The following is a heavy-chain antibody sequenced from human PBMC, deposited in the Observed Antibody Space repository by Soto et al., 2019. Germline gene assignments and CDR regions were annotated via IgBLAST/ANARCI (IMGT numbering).Heavy chain of an antibody. D-gene: IGHD4-17*01. J-gene: IGHJ4*02. V-gene: IGHV3-23*01. CDR2: ISGAGDST. Sequence: EVQLLESGGGLVQPGGSLRLSCAASGFTFSSYAMNWVRQAPGKGPEWVSFISGAGDSTYYADSVKGRSTISRDNSRNTLYLQMNSLRAEDTAIYYCAKSAGDGYLDSWGQGSLVTVSS. CDR1: GFTFSSYA. CDR3: AKSAGDGYLDS.